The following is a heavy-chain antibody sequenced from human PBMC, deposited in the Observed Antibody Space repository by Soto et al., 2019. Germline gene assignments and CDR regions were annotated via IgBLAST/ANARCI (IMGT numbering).Heavy chain of an antibody. CDR1: GFTFSSYV. CDR3: AKDRDGDYRGWFDP. D-gene: IGHD4-17*01. CDR2: ISYDGSNK. Sequence: QVQLVESGGGVVQPGRSLRLSCAASGFTFSSYVMHWVRQAPGKGLEWVAVISYDGSNKYYADSVKGRFTISRDNSKNTLYLQMNSLRAEDTAVYYCAKDRDGDYRGWFDPWGQGTLVTVSS. J-gene: IGHJ5*02. V-gene: IGHV3-30*18.